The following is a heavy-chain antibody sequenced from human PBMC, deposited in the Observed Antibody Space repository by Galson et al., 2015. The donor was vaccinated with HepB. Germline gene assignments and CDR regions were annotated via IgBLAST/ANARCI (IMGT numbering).Heavy chain of an antibody. Sequence: SVKVSCKASGYTFTSYAMHWVRQAPGQRLEWMGWINAGNGNTKYSQKFQGRVTITRDTSASTAYMELSSLRSEDTAVYYCAREPGVVVVAATRPIDYWGQGTLVTVSS. J-gene: IGHJ4*02. CDR1: GYTFTSYA. CDR3: AREPGVVVVAATRPIDY. CDR2: INAGNGNT. V-gene: IGHV1-3*01. D-gene: IGHD2-15*01.